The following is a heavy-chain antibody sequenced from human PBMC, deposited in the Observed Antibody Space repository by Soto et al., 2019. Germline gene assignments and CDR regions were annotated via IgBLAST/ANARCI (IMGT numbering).Heavy chain of an antibody. Sequence: QVQLQESGPGLVKPSETLSLTCTVSGDSISRYYWSWIRLSPGKGLEWIGYIYYSGETNYNPSVKSRVNISVDRTKNQFSLKLSSVTAADTAVYYCARDQGGEFLKGSGMDVWGQGTTVTDSS. CDR2: IYYSGET. D-gene: IGHD3-10*01. V-gene: IGHV4-59*01. J-gene: IGHJ6*02. CDR1: GDSISRYY. CDR3: ARDQGGEFLKGSGMDV.